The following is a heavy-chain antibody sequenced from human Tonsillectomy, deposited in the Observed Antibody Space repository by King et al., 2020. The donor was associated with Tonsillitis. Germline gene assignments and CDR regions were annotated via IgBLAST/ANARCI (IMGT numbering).Heavy chain of an antibody. Sequence: QLVQSGGGVVQPGGSLRLSCAASGFTFSSYGMHWVRQAPGKGLEWVAFIRYDGSNKYYADSVKGRFTISRDNSKNTLYLQMNSLRAEDTAVYYCANESNLPFDYWGQGTLVTVSS. CDR3: ANESNLPFDY. J-gene: IGHJ4*02. CDR2: IRYDGSNK. CDR1: GFTFSSYG. V-gene: IGHV3-30*02.